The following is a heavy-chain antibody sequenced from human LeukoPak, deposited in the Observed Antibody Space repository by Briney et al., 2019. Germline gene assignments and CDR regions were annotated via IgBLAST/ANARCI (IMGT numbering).Heavy chain of an antibody. V-gene: IGHV3-21*01. CDR1: GFTFSTYS. CDR2: ITSPVGHI. J-gene: IGHJ4*02. D-gene: IGHD2-8*01. CDR3: ARESPEWRYFDY. Sequence: GGSLRLSCAASGFTFSTYSMNWVRQAPGKGLEWVASITSPVGHIYYADSLKGRITISRDNAKSSLYLQMNSLRAEDTAVYYCARESPEWRYFDYWGQGTLVTVSS.